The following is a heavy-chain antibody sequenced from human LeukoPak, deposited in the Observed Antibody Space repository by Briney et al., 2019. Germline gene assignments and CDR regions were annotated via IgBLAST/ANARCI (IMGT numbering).Heavy chain of an antibody. CDR1: GFTFSSYS. D-gene: IGHD3-10*01. CDR3: ARDTLTFPGPNDY. J-gene: IGHJ4*02. V-gene: IGHV3-21*01. Sequence: GGSLRLSCAASGFTFSSYSMNWVRQAPGKGLEWVSSISSSSSYIYYADSVKGRFTISRDNAKNSLYLQMNSLIAEDTAVYYCARDTLTFPGPNDYWGQGTLVTVSS. CDR2: ISSSSSYI.